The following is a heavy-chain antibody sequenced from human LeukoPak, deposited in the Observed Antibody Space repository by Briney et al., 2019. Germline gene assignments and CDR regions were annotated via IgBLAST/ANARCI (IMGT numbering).Heavy chain of an antibody. CDR3: ARGYDFWRHGYYYMDV. D-gene: IGHD3-3*01. CDR1: GFTFSDYN. V-gene: IGHV3-11*04. CDR2: ISRSGSTK. J-gene: IGHJ6*03. Sequence: PGGSLRLSCAASGFTFSDYNMRWIRQAPGKGLEWVSSISRSGSTKYYADSVKGRFTISRDNAKNSLYLQMNSLRAEDTAVYYCARGYDFWRHGYYYMDVWGKGTTVTVSS.